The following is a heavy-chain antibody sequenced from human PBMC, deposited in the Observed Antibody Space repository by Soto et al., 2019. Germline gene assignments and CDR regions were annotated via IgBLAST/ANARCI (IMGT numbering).Heavy chain of an antibody. CDR1: GGSISSGGYS. D-gene: IGHD5-12*01. Sequence: QLQLQESGSGLVKPSQTLSLTCAVSGGSISSGGYSWSWIRQPPGKGLEWIGYIYHSGTTYYNPSLKSRVPISVDRSKNQFSLKLSSATAADTAVYYCAAGGGLPRYYWGQGTLVTVSS. V-gene: IGHV4-30-2*01. CDR2: IYHSGTT. J-gene: IGHJ4*02. CDR3: AAGGGLPRYY.